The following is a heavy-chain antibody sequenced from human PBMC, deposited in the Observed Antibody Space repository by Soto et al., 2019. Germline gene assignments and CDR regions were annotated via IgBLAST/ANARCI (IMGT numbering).Heavy chain of an antibody. J-gene: IGHJ3*01. V-gene: IGHV3-30*03. CDR2: ISHDDTYE. CDR3: AREISVPGGQRRLDS. CDR1: GFTFANYG. D-gene: IGHD2-21*01. Sequence: QVQLVESGGGVVQPGRSLRLSCEASGFTFANYGMHWVRQAPGKGLEWVAVISHDDTYEDTAHFVKGRSTISRDNSKNTLYLDMNSLTLEDTAVYYCAREISVPGGQRRLDSWGQGILGTVSS.